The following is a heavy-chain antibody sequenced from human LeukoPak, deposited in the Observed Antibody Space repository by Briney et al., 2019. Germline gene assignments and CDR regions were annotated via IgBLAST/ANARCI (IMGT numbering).Heavy chain of an antibody. D-gene: IGHD5-24*01. V-gene: IGHV5-10-1*01. CDR1: GYSFSSFW. CDR2: IDPSDSYT. Sequence: GESLRISCQVSGYSFSSFWISWVRQMPGKGLEWMGRIDPSDSYTDYSPSFQGHVSISADRSISTAYLQWTSLRASDTAMYYCASLDGYNYYFDYWGQGTLVTVSS. CDR3: ASLDGYNYYFDY. J-gene: IGHJ4*02.